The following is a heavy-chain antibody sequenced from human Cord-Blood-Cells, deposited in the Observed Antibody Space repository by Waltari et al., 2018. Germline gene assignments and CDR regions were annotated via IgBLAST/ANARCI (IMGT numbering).Heavy chain of an antibody. V-gene: IGHV4-34*01. CDR3: PRDYRCLPSPCCTSILDN. D-gene: IGHD2-2*01. CDR2: INHSGIT. Sequence: QVQLQQWGAGLLKPSETLSLTCAVSGASFSGYYWSWIRQPPGKGRAWIGEINHSGITNYSPSHKTRVTIAVDTSKTQFSSKLDSVATADTAVYYCPRDYRCLPSPCCTSILDNWGQGTLVTVSS. CDR1: GASFSGYY. J-gene: IGHJ4*02.